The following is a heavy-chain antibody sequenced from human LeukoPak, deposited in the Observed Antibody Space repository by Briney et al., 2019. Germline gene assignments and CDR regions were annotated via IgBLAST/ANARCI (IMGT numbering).Heavy chain of an antibody. V-gene: IGHV3-33*01. CDR1: GFTFSSYG. D-gene: IGHD5-18*01. Sequence: GGSLRLSCAASGFTFSSYGMHWVRQAPGKGLEWVALIWYDGTNKYYADSVKGRFTISRDNSKNTLYLQMNSLRAEDTAVYYCARDKPPHGYDYWGQGTLVTVSS. CDR3: ARDKPPHGYDY. J-gene: IGHJ4*02. CDR2: IWYDGTNK.